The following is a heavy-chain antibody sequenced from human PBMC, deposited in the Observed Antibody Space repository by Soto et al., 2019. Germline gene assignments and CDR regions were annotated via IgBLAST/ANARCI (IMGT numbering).Heavy chain of an antibody. CDR2: IYHSGST. D-gene: IGHD6-13*01. Sequence: SEPLSLTCAVSGRSISSGGYSWSWIRQPVGKGLEWIGYIYHSGSTYYNPSLKSRVTISVDRSKNQFSLKLSSVTAADTAVYYCARDSAGQQLVGHRGNDAFDIWGQGKMVT. CDR3: ARDSAGQQLVGHRGNDAFDI. CDR1: GRSISSGGYS. V-gene: IGHV4-30-2*01. J-gene: IGHJ3*02.